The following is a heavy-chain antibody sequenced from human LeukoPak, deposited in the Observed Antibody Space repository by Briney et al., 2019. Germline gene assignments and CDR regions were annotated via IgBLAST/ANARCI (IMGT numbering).Heavy chain of an antibody. CDR1: GYTFIDYY. CDR2: INPNSNST. V-gene: IGHV1-2*02. CDR3: ARDTAPYYLDGSGYYLDY. J-gene: IGHJ4*02. D-gene: IGHD3-22*01. Sequence: ASVKVSCKASGYTFIDYYIHWVRQAPGQGLEWMGWINPNSNSTNYAQKFQGRVTLTWDTSISTVYMELSTMRPDDTAVYYCARDTAPYYLDGSGYYLDYWGQGTLVTVSS.